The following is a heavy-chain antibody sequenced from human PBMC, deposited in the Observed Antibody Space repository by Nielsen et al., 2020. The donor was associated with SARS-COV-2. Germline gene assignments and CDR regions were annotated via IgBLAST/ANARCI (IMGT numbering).Heavy chain of an antibody. CDR1: GYTFTNYG. CDR3: ARYSTGWFSGLYWFDP. Sequence: ASVKVSCKASGYTFTNYGISWVRQAPGQGLEWLGRISGHNGDTYYAQKVQDRLTLTADSSTSTAFLELTSLTSDDTAVYYCARYSTGWFSGLYWFDPWGQGTLVTVST. D-gene: IGHD2-2*01. J-gene: IGHJ5*02. V-gene: IGHV1-18*04. CDR2: ISGHNGDT.